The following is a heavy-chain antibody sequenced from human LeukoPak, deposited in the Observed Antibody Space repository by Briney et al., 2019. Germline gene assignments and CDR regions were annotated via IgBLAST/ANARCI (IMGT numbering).Heavy chain of an antibody. V-gene: IGHV3-21*01. Sequence: GGSLRLSCAASGFTFSSYSMNWVRQAPGKGLEWVSSISSSSSYIYYADSVKGRFTISRDNAKNSLYLQMNSLRAEDTAMYYCARVSAGRLHDAFDIWGQGTMVTVSS. CDR2: ISSSSSYI. J-gene: IGHJ3*02. CDR3: ARVSAGRLHDAFDI. CDR1: GFTFSSYS.